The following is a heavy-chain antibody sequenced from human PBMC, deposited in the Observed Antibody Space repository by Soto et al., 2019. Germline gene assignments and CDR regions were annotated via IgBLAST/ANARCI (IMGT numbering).Heavy chain of an antibody. CDR3: ARRQGRITMVRDYGMDV. D-gene: IGHD3-10*01. Sequence: PSETLSLTCTVSGGSISSGDYYWSWIRQPPGKGLEWIGEINHSGSTYYNPSLKSRVTISVDTSKNQFSLKLSSVTAADTAVYYCARRQGRITMVRDYGMDVWGQGTTVTVSS. CDR2: INHSGST. CDR1: GGSISSGDYY. J-gene: IGHJ6*02. V-gene: IGHV4-39*01.